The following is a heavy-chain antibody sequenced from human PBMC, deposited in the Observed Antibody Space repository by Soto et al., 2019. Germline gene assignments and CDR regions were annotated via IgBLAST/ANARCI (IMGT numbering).Heavy chain of an antibody. V-gene: IGHV4-4*02. Sequence: QVQLQESGPGLVKPSGTLSLTCAVSGGSISSSNLWTWVRQPPGKGLEWIGEIDHGGSTNYNPALMSRATISVDTSKNQFSLRLSSVTAADTAVYYCARSPRSIAAGGIDYWGQGILVTVSS. CDR1: GGSISSSNL. CDR3: ARSPRSIAAGGIDY. D-gene: IGHD6-13*01. CDR2: IDHGGST. J-gene: IGHJ4*02.